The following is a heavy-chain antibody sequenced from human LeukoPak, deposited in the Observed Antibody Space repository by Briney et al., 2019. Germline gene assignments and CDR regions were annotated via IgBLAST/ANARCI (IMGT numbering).Heavy chain of an antibody. CDR2: INPNSGGT. V-gene: IGHV1-2*02. Sequence: GASVKVSCKASGYTFTGYYMHWARQAPGQGLEWMGWINPNSGGTNYAQKFRGRVTMTRDTSISTAYMELSRLRSDDTAVYYCARDYGDYVFPLFDYWGQGTLVTVSS. J-gene: IGHJ4*02. D-gene: IGHD4-17*01. CDR3: ARDYGDYVFPLFDY. CDR1: GYTFTGYY.